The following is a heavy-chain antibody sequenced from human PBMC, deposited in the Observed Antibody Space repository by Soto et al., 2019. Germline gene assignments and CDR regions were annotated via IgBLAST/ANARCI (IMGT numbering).Heavy chain of an antibody. D-gene: IGHD2-2*01. CDR2: IWSDGRNK. V-gene: IGHV3-33*01. J-gene: IGHJ5*02. CDR1: GLNFSSYG. Sequence: QVQLVESGGGVVQPGGSLRLSCVASGLNFSSYGMHCVRQAPGKGLKWVAVIWSDGRNKFYAYSVMGRFTISRDNSKNTLYLQMNSLKAEDTAVYYCARDLVPGRSTNWFDPWGQGTLVTVSS. CDR3: ARDLVPGRSTNWFDP.